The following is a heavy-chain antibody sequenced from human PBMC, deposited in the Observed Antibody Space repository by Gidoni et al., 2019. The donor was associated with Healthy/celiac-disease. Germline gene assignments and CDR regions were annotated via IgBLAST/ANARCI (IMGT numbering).Heavy chain of an antibody. CDR3: ARDDELSGSDY. CDR2: ISYDGSNK. V-gene: IGHV3-30-3*01. D-gene: IGHD1-26*01. Sequence: QVQLVESGGGVVQPGRSLRLSCAASGFTFSSYAMHWVRQAPGKGLEWVAVISYDGSNKYYADSVKGRFTISRDNSKNTLYLQMNSLRAEDTAVYYCARDDELSGSDYWGQGTLVTVSS. J-gene: IGHJ4*02. CDR1: GFTFSSYA.